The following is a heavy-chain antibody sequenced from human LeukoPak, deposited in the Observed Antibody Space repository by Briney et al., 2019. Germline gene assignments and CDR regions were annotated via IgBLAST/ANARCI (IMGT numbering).Heavy chain of an antibody. Sequence: PSETLSLTCTGTGGSISNYYWSWIRQLAAKGLEWIGRIYASGSTNYNPSLKSRVTMSVDTSKNQLSLKLSSVTAADTAVYYCARAGSSGWYVFDNWGQGTVVTVSS. CDR3: ARAGSSGWYVFDN. D-gene: IGHD6-19*01. CDR1: GGSISNYY. V-gene: IGHV4-4*07. CDR2: IYASGST. J-gene: IGHJ4*02.